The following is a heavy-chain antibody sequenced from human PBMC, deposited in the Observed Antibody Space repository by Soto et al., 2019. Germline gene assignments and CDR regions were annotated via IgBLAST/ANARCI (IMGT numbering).Heavy chain of an antibody. V-gene: IGHV3-30*18. CDR3: AKYWWLGYSYGPIDY. CDR2: ISYDGSNK. D-gene: IGHD5-18*01. J-gene: IGHJ4*02. Sequence: GGSLRLSCAASGFTFSSYGMHWVRQAPGKGLEWVAVISYDGSNKYYADSVKGRFTISRDNSKNTLYLQMNSLRAEDTAVYYCAKYWWLGYSYGPIDYWGQGT. CDR1: GFTFSSYG.